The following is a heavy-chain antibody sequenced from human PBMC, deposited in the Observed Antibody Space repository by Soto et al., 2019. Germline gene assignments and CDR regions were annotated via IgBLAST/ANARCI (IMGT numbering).Heavy chain of an antibody. CDR1: GTTFSNFA. Sequence: SVKVSCKASGTTFSNFAIGWVRQAPGQGLEWMGGIILPFGTPNYAQKFQGRVTISADESMTTVYMELRGLQSGDTAVYYCGRGPYYQGYFDYWGQGTLLTVSS. CDR3: GRGPYYQGYFDY. D-gene: IGHD1-26*01. CDR2: IILPFGTP. J-gene: IGHJ4*02. V-gene: IGHV1-69*13.